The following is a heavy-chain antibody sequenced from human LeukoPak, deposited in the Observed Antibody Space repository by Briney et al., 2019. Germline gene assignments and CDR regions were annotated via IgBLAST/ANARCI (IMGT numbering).Heavy chain of an antibody. CDR3: ARSGYSYGADAFDI. Sequence: SETLSLTCTVSGGSISSYFWSWIRQPPGKGLEWIGYIYYSGSTNYNPSLKSRVTISVDTSRTQFSLKLSSVTAADTAVYYCARSGYSYGADAFDIWGQGTMVTVSS. J-gene: IGHJ3*02. D-gene: IGHD5-18*01. CDR2: IYYSGST. CDR1: GGSISSYF. V-gene: IGHV4-59*01.